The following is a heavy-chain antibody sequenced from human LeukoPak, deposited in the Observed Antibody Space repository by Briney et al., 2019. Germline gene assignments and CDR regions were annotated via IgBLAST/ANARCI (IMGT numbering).Heavy chain of an antibody. D-gene: IGHD3-22*01. CDR2: INPNSGGT. CDR1: GYTFTGYY. J-gene: IGHJ3*02. V-gene: IGHV1-2*06. CDR3: ARVKWASMIVVVIASSNDAFDI. Sequence: GASVKVSCKASGYTFTGYYMHWVRQAPGQGLEWMGRINPNSGGTNYAQEFQGRVTMTRDTSISTAYMELSRLRSDDTAVYYCARVKWASMIVVVIASSNDAFDIWGQGTMVTVSS.